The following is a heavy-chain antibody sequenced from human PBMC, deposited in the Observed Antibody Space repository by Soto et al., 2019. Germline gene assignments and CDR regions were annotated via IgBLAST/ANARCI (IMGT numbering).Heavy chain of an antibody. CDR2: IYYSGST. V-gene: IGHV4-39*01. J-gene: IGHJ4*02. CDR3: ARFDTYCSSTSCLPPYFDY. D-gene: IGHD2-2*01. CDR1: GGSIGSSSYY. Sequence: SETMSLTCTVSGGSIGSSSYYWGWIRQPPGKGLEWIGSIYYSGSTYYDPSLKSRVTIPVDTSKNQFSLKLSSVTAADTAVYYCARFDTYCSSTSCLPPYFDYWGQGTLVTVSS.